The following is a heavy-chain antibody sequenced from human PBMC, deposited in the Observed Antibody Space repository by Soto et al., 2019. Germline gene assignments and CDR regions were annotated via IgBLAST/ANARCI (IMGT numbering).Heavy chain of an antibody. Sequence: PXETLSPTCSVAGGSIRNYYWNWIRQPPGRGLEWIGYVYHSGSTNYNPSLKSRVSMSVDVSRNHFSLTLHSVTAADTAVYFCTSSYSTSSSPDYWGQGTLVTVSS. CDR2: VYHSGST. V-gene: IGHV4-59*01. J-gene: IGHJ4*02. CDR3: TSSYSTSSSPDY. D-gene: IGHD6-6*01. CDR1: GGSIRNYY.